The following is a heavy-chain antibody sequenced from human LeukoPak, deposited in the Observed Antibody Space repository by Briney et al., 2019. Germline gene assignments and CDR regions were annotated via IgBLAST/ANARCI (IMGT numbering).Heavy chain of an antibody. D-gene: IGHD1-26*01. CDR2: IYSGGST. J-gene: IGHJ4*02. V-gene: IGHV3-66*04. CDR1: GFTVSSNH. CDR3: ASQDSGSQVGGYYFDY. Sequence: GGSLRLSCAASGFTVSSNHMSWVRQAPGKGLEWVSVIYSGGSTYYADSVKGRFTISRDNSKNTLYLQMNSLRAEDTAVYYCASQDSGSQVGGYYFDYWGQGTLVTVSS.